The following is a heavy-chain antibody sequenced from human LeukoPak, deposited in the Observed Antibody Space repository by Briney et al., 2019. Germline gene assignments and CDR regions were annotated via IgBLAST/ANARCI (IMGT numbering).Heavy chain of an antibody. D-gene: IGHD3-3*01. J-gene: IGHJ2*01. CDR2: IYYSGST. CDR1: GGSISSGSYY. V-gene: IGHV4-39*07. CDR3: ARARRYDFWSGHWYFDL. Sequence: SETLSLTCTVSGGSISSGSYYWGWIRQPPGKGLEWIGSIYYSGSTYYNPSLKSRVTISVDTSKNQFSLKLSSVTAADTAVYYCARARRYDFWSGHWYFDLWGRGTLVTVSS.